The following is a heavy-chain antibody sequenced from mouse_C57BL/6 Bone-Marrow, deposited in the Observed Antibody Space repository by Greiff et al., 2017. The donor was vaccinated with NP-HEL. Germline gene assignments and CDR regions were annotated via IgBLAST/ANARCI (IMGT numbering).Heavy chain of an antibody. J-gene: IGHJ1*03. D-gene: IGHD1-1*01. CDR2: IDPSDSYT. V-gene: IGHV1-69*01. Sequence: QVQLQQPGAVLVMPGASVKLSCKASGYTFTSYWMHWVKQRPGQGLEWIGEIDPSDSYTNYNQKFKGKSTLTVDKSSSTAYMQLSSLTSEDSAVYYCAMGTVVDWYFDVWGTGTTVTVSS. CDR1: GYTFTSYW. CDR3: AMGTVVDWYFDV.